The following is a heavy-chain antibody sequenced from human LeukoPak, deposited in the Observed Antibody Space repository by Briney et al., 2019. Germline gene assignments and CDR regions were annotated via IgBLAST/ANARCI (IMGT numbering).Heavy chain of an antibody. Sequence: SETLSLTCTVSGDSISNGDYYWSWIRQPAGKGLEWIGRISSSGSTNYNPSLKSRVTISVDTSKNQFSLKLSSVTAADTAVYYCARARRDLLAFDLWGQGTMVTVSS. J-gene: IGHJ3*01. CDR1: GDSISNGDYY. CDR3: ARARRDLLAFDL. CDR2: ISSSGST. V-gene: IGHV4-61*02. D-gene: IGHD1-26*01.